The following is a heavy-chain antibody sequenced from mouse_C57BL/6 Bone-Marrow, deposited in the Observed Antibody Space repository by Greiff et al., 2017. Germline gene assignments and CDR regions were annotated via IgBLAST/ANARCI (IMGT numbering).Heavy chain of an antibody. J-gene: IGHJ3*01. D-gene: IGHD6-1*01. CDR2: IDPSDSYT. V-gene: IGHV1-59*01. CDR3: ARRGLSSMTSEDSAVYYCARRGLGGFAY. Sequence: QVQLQQPGAELVRPGTSVKLSCKASGYTFTSYWMHWVKQRPGQGLEWIGVIDPSDSYTNYNQKFKGKATLTVDTSSSTAYLQLSSLTSEDSAVYYCARRGLSSMTSEDSAVYYCARRGLGGFAYWGQGTLVTVSA. CDR1: GYTFTSYW.